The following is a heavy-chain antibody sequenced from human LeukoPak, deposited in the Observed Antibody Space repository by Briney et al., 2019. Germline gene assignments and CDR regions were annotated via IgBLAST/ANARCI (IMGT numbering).Heavy chain of an antibody. Sequence: PGGSLRLSCAASGFTFSSYGMHWVRQAPGKGLEWVAVISYDGSNKYYADSVKGRFTISRDNSKNTLYLQMNSLRAEDTAVYYCAKDRGYCSSTSCLLFDYWGQGTLVTVSS. D-gene: IGHD2-2*01. V-gene: IGHV3-30*18. CDR2: ISYDGSNK. J-gene: IGHJ4*02. CDR3: AKDRGYCSSTSCLLFDY. CDR1: GFTFSSYG.